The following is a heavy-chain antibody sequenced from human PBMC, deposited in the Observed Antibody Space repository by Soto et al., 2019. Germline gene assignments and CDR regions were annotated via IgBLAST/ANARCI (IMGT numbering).Heavy chain of an antibody. J-gene: IGHJ4*02. CDR3: ARVLAARASRDFDY. Sequence: PSDTLSLTYGVYGRSFSTDYWSWIRQPPGKGLEWIGEINPSGGTNYNPSLKSRVTISVATSKNQFSLKLSSVTAADTAVYYCARVLAARASRDFDYWGQGTLVTVS. CDR2: INPSGGT. V-gene: IGHV4-34*01. D-gene: IGHD6-6*01. CDR1: GRSFSTDY.